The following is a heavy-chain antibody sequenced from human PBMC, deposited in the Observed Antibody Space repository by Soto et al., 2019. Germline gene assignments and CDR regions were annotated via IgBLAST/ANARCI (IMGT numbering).Heavy chain of an antibody. D-gene: IGHD3-9*01. Sequence: GGSLRLSCAASGFTFSSYWMSWVRQAPGKGLEWVANIKQDGSEKYYVDSVKGRFTISRDNAKNSLYLQMNSLRAEDTAVYYCARTLLYDILTGYSSLEYYFDYWGQGTLVTVSS. CDR2: IKQDGSEK. V-gene: IGHV3-7*01. CDR3: ARTLLYDILTGYSSLEYYFDY. J-gene: IGHJ4*02. CDR1: GFTFSSYW.